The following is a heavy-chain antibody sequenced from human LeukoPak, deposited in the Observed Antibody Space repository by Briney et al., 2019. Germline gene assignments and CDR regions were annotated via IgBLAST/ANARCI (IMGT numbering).Heavy chain of an antibody. J-gene: IGHJ4*02. CDR1: GYTLTELS. D-gene: IGHD3-10*01. CDR3: ASPGADMVRGVISFDY. Sequence: ASVKVSCKVSGYTLTELSMHWVRQDPGKGLEWMGGFDPEDGETIYAQKFQGRVTITADESTSTAYMELSSLRSEDTAVYYCASPGADMVRGVISFDYWGQGTLVTVSS. CDR2: FDPEDGET. V-gene: IGHV1-24*01.